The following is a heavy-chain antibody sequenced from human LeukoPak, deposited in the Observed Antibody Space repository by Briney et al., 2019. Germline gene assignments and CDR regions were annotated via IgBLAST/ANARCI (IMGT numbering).Heavy chain of an antibody. Sequence: GESLKISCKGSGYSFTSYWIGWVRQMPGKGLEWMGIIYPGDSDTRYSPSFQGQVTISTDKSISTAYLQWSSLKASDTAMYYCARRGYYYDSSGYYGPPFDYWGQGTLVTVSS. V-gene: IGHV5-51*01. CDR1: GYSFTSYW. J-gene: IGHJ4*02. CDR3: ARRGYYYDSSGYYGPPFDY. CDR2: IYPGDSDT. D-gene: IGHD3-22*01.